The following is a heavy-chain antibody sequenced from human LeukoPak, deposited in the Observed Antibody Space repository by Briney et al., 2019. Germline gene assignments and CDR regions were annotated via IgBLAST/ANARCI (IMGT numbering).Heavy chain of an antibody. D-gene: IGHD6-25*01. CDR3: AKDGSTSGYPLNFVY. CDR2: ISDDGNTK. J-gene: IGHJ4*02. Sequence: SGGSLRLSCAASGFTFSSYAMHWVRQAPGQGLEWVALISDDGNTKSYADSMKGRFTISRHSSNNTLYLQMNSLRAEDSAVYYCAKDGSTSGYPLNFVYWGQRTLVTVSS. CDR1: GFTFSSYA. V-gene: IGHV3-30-3*01.